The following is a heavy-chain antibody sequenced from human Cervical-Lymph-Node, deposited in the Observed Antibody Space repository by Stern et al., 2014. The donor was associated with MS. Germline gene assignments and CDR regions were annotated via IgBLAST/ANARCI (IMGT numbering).Heavy chain of an antibody. Sequence: QLQLQESGPGLVKPSETLSLTCTVSGGSIISSDHYWGWVRQPPGKGLEWIGSIYFTGTTFYTPSLTSRVPISLEPSKNHFSLKVTSVTAADTAVYYCAREGSVVTTYAMDVWGQGTTVAVSS. V-gene: IGHV4-39*02. D-gene: IGHD4-23*01. J-gene: IGHJ6*02. CDR2: IYFTGTT. CDR1: GGSIISSDHY. CDR3: AREGSVVTTYAMDV.